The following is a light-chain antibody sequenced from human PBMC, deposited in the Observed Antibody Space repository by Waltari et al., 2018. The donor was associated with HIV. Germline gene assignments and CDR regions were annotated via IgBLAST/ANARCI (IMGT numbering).Light chain of an antibody. CDR2: GAS. J-gene: IGKJ1*01. V-gene: IGKV3-20*01. Sequence: EIVLTQSPGTRSLSPGERATLSCRASQSVSSSYLAWYQQKPGQAPRLLIYGASSRATGIPDRFSGSGSGTDFTLTISRLEPEDFAVYYCQQYGSSTGWTFGQGTKVEIK. CDR3: QQYGSSTGWT. CDR1: QSVSSSY.